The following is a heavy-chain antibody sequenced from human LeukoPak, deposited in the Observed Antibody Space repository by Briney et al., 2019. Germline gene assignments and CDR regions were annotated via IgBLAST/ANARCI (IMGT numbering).Heavy chain of an antibody. V-gene: IGHV3-64*01. CDR3: ARDLVDTAMVNGEHYYYYYMDV. D-gene: IGHD5-18*01. Sequence: GGSLRLSCAASGFTFSSYAMHWVRQAPGKGLEYVSAISSNGGSTYYANSVKGRFTISRDNSKNTLYLQMGSLRAEDMAVYYCARDLVDTAMVNGEHYYYYYMDVWGKGTTVTVSS. J-gene: IGHJ6*03. CDR1: GFTFSSYA. CDR2: ISSNGGST.